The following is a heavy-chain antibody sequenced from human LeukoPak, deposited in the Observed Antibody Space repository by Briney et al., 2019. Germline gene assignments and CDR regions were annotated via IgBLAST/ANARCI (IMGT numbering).Heavy chain of an antibody. Sequence: SVKVSCKASGGTFSSYAISWVRQAPGQGLEWMGGIIPIFGTANYAQKFQGRVTMTRDTSTSTVYMELSSLRSEDTAVYYCASELGNSSPADLDWGQGTLVTVSS. CDR2: IIPIFGTA. CDR1: GGTFSSYA. D-gene: IGHD4-23*01. V-gene: IGHV1-69*05. J-gene: IGHJ4*02. CDR3: ASELGNSSPADLD.